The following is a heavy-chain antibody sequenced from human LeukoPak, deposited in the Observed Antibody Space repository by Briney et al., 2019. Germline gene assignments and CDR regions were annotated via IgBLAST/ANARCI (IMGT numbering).Heavy chain of an antibody. Sequence: PGGSLRLSCAAPGFTFSDYYMSWIRQAPGKGLEWVSYISSSGSTIYYADSVKGRFTISRDNAKNSLYLQMNSLRAEDTAVYYCARDHYDFWSGYPNAYYYYYMDVWGKGTTVTVSS. CDR1: GFTFSDYY. CDR2: ISSSGSTI. CDR3: ARDHYDFWSGYPNAYYYYYMDV. J-gene: IGHJ6*03. D-gene: IGHD3-3*01. V-gene: IGHV3-11*04.